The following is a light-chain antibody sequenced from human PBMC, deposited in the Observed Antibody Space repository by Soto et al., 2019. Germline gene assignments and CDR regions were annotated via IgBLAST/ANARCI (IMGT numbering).Light chain of an antibody. CDR2: AAF. CDR3: QQYTSYPRT. Sequence: DIQMTQSPSSLSASVGDRVTITCRATQGINNYLSCFQQQPWKAPKSLIYAAFRLQSGVPSKFSGSGSGTDFNLTISSLQPEDSAIYYCQQYTSYPRTFGQGTKVDIK. J-gene: IGKJ1*01. V-gene: IGKV1-16*02. CDR1: QGINNY.